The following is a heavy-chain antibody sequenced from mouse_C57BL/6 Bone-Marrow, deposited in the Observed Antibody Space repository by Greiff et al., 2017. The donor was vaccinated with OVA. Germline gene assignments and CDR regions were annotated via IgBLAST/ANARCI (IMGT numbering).Heavy chain of an antibody. Sequence: VQLKQPGAELVRPGTSVKLSCKASGYTFTSYWMHWVKQRPGQGLEWIGVIDPSDSYTNYNQKFKGKATLTVDTSSSTAYMQLSSLTSEDSAVYYCARRGVYYFDYWGQGTTLTVSS. CDR3: ARRGVYYFDY. J-gene: IGHJ2*01. CDR1: GYTFTSYW. V-gene: IGHV1-59*01. CDR2: IDPSDSYT.